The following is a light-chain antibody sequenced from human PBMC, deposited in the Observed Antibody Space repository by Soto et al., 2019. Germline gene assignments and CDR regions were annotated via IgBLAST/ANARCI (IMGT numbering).Light chain of an antibody. Sequence: QSALTQPASVSGSPGQSITISCTGTSSDVGNYNYVSWFQQHPGKAPKLMIYEVSNRPSGVSNRFSGSKSGNTASLTISGRQAEDEADYYCSSYTTSSTLVFGAGTKLTVL. V-gene: IGLV2-14*01. CDR1: SSDVGNYNY. CDR2: EVS. CDR3: SSYTTSSTLV. J-gene: IGLJ2*01.